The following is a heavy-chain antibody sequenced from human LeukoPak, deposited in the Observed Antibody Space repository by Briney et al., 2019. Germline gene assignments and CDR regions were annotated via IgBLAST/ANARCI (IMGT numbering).Heavy chain of an antibody. CDR1: GYSISSGYY. J-gene: IGHJ4*02. CDR3: ARRSSSWFPFDY. Sequence: KPSETLSLTCAVSGYSISSGYYWGWIRQPPGKGLEWIGSIYHSGSTYYNPSLKSRVTISLDTSKNQFPLKLSSVPAADTAVYYCARRSSSWFPFDYWGQGTLVTVSS. CDR2: IYHSGST. D-gene: IGHD6-13*01. V-gene: IGHV4-38-2*01.